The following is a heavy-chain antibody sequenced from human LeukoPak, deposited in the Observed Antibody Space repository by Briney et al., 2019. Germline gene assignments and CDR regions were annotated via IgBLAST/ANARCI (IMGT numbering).Heavy chain of an antibody. D-gene: IGHD3-10*01. CDR1: GFTFSSYA. Sequence: PGRSLRLSCAASGFTFSSYAVHWVRQAPGKGLEWVAVISYDGSNKYYADSVKGRFTISRDNSKNTLYLQMNSLRVEDTAVYYCAKQPHYYGSGAFDYWGQGTLVTVSS. V-gene: IGHV3-30-3*02. CDR2: ISYDGSNK. J-gene: IGHJ4*02. CDR3: AKQPHYYGSGAFDY.